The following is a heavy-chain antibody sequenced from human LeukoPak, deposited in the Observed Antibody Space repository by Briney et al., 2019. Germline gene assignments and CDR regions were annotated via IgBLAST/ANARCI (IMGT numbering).Heavy chain of an antibody. CDR3: ARGNYYDSSGYSQKDY. V-gene: IGHV3-53*01. CDR2: IYSGGST. J-gene: IGHJ4*02. D-gene: IGHD3-22*01. CDR1: GFTVSSSY. Sequence: GGSLRLSCAASGFTVSSSYMSWVRQAPGKGLEWVSLIYSGGSTYYAASVKGRFTISRDNSKNTLYLQMNSLRPEDTAVYYCARGNYYDSSGYSQKDYWGQGTLVTVSS.